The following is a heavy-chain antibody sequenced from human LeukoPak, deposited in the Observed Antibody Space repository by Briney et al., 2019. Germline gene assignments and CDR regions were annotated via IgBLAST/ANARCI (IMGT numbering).Heavy chain of an antibody. CDR2: ITSSSITI. CDR3: ARVSSNPGLYYYYMDV. V-gene: IGHV3-48*04. CDR1: GFTFSNYS. J-gene: IGHJ6*03. Sequence: GGSLRLSCAASGFTFSNYSMNWVRQAPGKGLEWASYITSSSITIYYADSVKGRFTISRDNAKNSLSLQMNSLRAEDTAVYYCARVSSNPGLYYYYMDVWGIGTTVTVSS. D-gene: IGHD4-11*01.